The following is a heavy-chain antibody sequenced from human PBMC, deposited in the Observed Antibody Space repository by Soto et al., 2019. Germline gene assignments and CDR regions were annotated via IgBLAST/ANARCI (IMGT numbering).Heavy chain of an antibody. V-gene: IGHV3-23*01. J-gene: IGHJ6*02. CDR3: AKDGRSYTPGV. D-gene: IGHD3-10*01. Sequence: EVQLLESGGGLVQPGGSLRLSCAASGFTFSSSAMSWVRQAPGKGLEWVSTSDGGAYYADSVKGRFTISRDNSKNTLYLQMKNLRAEDTALYYCAKDGRSYTPGVWCQGTTVTVSS. CDR1: GFTFSSSA. CDR2: SDGGA.